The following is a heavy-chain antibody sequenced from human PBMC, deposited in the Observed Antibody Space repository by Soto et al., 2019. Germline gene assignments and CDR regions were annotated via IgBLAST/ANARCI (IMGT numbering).Heavy chain of an antibody. J-gene: IGHJ6*02. CDR3: ALHYGSGSNYYYSGMDV. V-gene: IGHV1-69*12. Sequence: VQLVQSGAEVKKPGSSVKVSCKASGGTVSSYAISWVRQAPGQGLAWMGGIIPIFGTANYAQKFQGRVTITADESTSTAYMALSSLRSEDTAVYYCALHYGSGSNYYYSGMDVWGQGTTVTVSS. D-gene: IGHD3-10*01. CDR2: IIPIFGTA. CDR1: GGTVSSYA.